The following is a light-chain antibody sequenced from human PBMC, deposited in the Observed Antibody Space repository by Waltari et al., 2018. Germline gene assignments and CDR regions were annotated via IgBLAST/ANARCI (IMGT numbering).Light chain of an antibody. Sequence: IVMTQTPLPLSVTPGQPASISCKSSQSLLHSDGRTYLYWYLQKPGQSPQLLNYEVSSRFSGVPHRFSGSGSGTDFTLKISRVEAEDVGDYYCMQGIHLPRTFGRGTKVEIK. CDR2: EVS. CDR1: QSLLHSDGRTY. V-gene: IGKV2-29*03. J-gene: IGKJ4*02. CDR3: MQGIHLPRT.